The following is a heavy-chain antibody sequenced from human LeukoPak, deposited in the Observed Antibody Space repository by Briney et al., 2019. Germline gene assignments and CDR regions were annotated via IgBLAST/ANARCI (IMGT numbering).Heavy chain of an antibody. CDR2: FDPEDGET. CDR3: ARLIGTRPPFDY. Sequence: ASVKVSCKVSGYTLTELSMHWVRQAPGKGLEWMGGFDPEDGETIYAQKFQGRVTMTEDTSTDTAYMELSSLRSEDTAVYYCARLIGTRPPFDYWGQGTLVTVSS. J-gene: IGHJ4*02. CDR1: GYTLTELS. V-gene: IGHV1-24*01.